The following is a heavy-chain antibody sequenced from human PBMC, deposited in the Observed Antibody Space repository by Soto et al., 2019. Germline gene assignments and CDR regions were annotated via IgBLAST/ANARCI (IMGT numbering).Heavy chain of an antibody. CDR3: ARVSMVRGVIGYNYYGLDV. D-gene: IGHD3-10*01. CDR2: INPYNGYI. CDR1: GYNFITYA. Sequence: QVQLVQSGAEVKKPGASVKVSCKASGYNFITYAITWVRQAPGQGLEGMGWINPYNGYINYAEKFQGRVTVTTDTSTRKAYMELRSLRSDDTAMYSCARVSMVRGVIGYNYYGLDVWGQGTKVTVSS. J-gene: IGHJ6*02. V-gene: IGHV1-18*04.